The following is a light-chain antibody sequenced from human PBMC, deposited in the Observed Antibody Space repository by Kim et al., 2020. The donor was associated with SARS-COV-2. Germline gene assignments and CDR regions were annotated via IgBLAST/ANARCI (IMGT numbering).Light chain of an antibody. V-gene: IGLV3-19*01. CDR1: SLRSYY. CDR2: GKN. J-gene: IGLJ2*01. CDR3: NSRDSHYTLL. Sequence: VAVGQTVRITCQGDSLRSYYATCYQQKPGQAPILVIYGKNNRPSGIPDRFSGSSSGNTASLTITWTHAGDEATYYCNSRDSHYTLLFSGGTLLTVL.